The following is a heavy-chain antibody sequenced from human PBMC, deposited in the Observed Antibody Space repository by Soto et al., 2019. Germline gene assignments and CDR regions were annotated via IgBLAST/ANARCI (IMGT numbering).Heavy chain of an antibody. CDR1: GYTFTSYG. Sequence: GASVKVSCKASGYTFTSYGISRVRQAPGQGLEWMGWISAYNGNTNYAQKLQGRVTMTTDTSTSTAYMELRSLRSDGTAVYYCARAYSSGWRYDYWGQGTLVTVSS. CDR3: ARAYSSGWRYDY. J-gene: IGHJ4*02. V-gene: IGHV1-18*04. CDR2: ISAYNGNT. D-gene: IGHD6-19*01.